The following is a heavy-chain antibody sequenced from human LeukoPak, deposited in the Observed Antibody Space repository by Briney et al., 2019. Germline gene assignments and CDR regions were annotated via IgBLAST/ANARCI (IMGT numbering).Heavy chain of an antibody. CDR1: GFTFSSYE. CDR3: ARDRDCSSTSCFQGLDY. J-gene: IGHJ4*02. CDR2: ISSSGSTI. V-gene: IGHV3-48*03. Sequence: PGGSLRLSCAASGFTFSSYEMNWVRQAPGKGLEWVSYISSSGSTIYYADSVKGRFTISRDNAKNSLYLQMNSLRAEDTAVYYCARDRDCSSTSCFQGLDYWGQGTLVTVSS. D-gene: IGHD2-2*01.